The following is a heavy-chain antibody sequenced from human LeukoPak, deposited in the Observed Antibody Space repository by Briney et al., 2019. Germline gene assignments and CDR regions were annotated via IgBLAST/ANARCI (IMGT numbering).Heavy chain of an antibody. V-gene: IGHV3-30*18. CDR3: AKDGWIQLWSYHGY. D-gene: IGHD5-18*01. Sequence: GGSLRLSCAASGFTFSSYAMSWVRQAPGKGLEWVAVISYDGSNKYYADSVKGRFTISRDNSKNTLYLQMNSLRAEDTAVYYCAKDGWIQLWSYHGYWGQGTLVTVSS. CDR2: ISYDGSNK. CDR1: GFTFSSYA. J-gene: IGHJ4*02.